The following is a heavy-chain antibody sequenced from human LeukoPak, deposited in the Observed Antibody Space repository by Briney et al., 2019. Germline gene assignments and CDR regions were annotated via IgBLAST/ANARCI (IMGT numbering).Heavy chain of an antibody. J-gene: IGHJ4*02. Sequence: SVKVSCKASIRTFSSYSIICARQAPGQGLEWMGRIIPIFGTANYAEKFEGRLKITTDDSTSTAHMALSSVISEDTAVYHCAREDTVPTADYWGQGTLVTVSS. CDR3: AREDTVPTADY. CDR2: IIPIFGTA. CDR1: IRTFSSYS. D-gene: IGHD4-17*01. V-gene: IGHV1-69*05.